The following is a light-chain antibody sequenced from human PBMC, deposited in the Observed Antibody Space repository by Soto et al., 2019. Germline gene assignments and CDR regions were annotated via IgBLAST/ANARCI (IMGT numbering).Light chain of an antibody. J-gene: IGLJ3*02. CDR2: SNN. CDR3: AAWDDSLNGWV. CDR1: GSNIGSNT. Sequence: QSVLTQPPSASGTPGQWVTISCSGGGSNIGSNTVHWYQQLPGTAPKLLTSSNNQRPSGVPDRFSGSKSGTSASLAIGGLQSEDAADYYCAAWDDSLNGWVFGGGTKLTVL. V-gene: IGLV1-44*01.